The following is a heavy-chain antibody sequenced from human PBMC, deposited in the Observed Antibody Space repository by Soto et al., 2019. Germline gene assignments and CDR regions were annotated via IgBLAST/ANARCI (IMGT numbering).Heavy chain of an antibody. D-gene: IGHD3-22*01. Sequence: GGSLRLSCAASGFTFSSYGMHWVRQAPGKGLEWVAVIWYDGSNKYYADSVKGRFTISRDNSKNTLYLQMNSLRAEDTAVYYCAREDYDSSCSHYFDYWGQGTLVTVSS. J-gene: IGHJ4*02. CDR3: AREDYDSSCSHYFDY. V-gene: IGHV3-33*01. CDR1: GFTFSSYG. CDR2: IWYDGSNK.